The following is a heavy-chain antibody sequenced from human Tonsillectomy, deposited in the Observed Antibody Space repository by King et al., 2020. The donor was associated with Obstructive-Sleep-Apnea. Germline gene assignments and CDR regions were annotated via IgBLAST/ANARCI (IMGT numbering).Heavy chain of an antibody. CDR2: MYHSGSS. Sequence: QLQESGPGVVKPSETLSLTCTVSGYSISSGHYWGWIRQPPGKRLEWIGSMYHSGSSYYNSSLKSRVTLSVDTSKNQFSLKLRSVTAADTAVYYCARVGSMTAFDYWGQGTLVTVSS. CDR3: ARVGSMTAFDY. V-gene: IGHV4-38-2*02. J-gene: IGHJ4*02. CDR1: GYSISSGHY. D-gene: IGHD1-26*01.